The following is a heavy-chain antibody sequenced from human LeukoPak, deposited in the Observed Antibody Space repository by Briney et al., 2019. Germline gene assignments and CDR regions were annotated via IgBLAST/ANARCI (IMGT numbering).Heavy chain of an antibody. CDR3: ARAPSNMISDPFCSDS. CDR1: EFRFSQYS. D-gene: IGHD3-22*01. V-gene: IGHV3-48*01. Sequence: GGSLRLSCAASEFRFSQYSMHWIRQAPGKGLEWVSSISSRGTTIFYAASVKGRFTISRDNADNSLYLQMSSLRLEDTAVYYCARAPSNMISDPFCSDSWGQGTLVTVSS. CDR2: ISSRGTTI. J-gene: IGHJ4*02.